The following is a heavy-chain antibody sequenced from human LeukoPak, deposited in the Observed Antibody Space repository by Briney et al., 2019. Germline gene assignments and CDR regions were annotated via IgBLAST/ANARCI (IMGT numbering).Heavy chain of an antibody. CDR1: GGSISSYY. D-gene: IGHD3-22*01. Sequence: SETLSLTCTVSGGSISSYYWSWIRQPPGKGLEWIGYIYYSGSTNYNPSLKSRVTISVDTSKNQFSLKLSSVTAADTAVYYCARVGYDSSGPDAFDIWGQGTMVTVSS. J-gene: IGHJ3*02. CDR3: ARVGYDSSGPDAFDI. CDR2: IYYSGST. V-gene: IGHV4-59*08.